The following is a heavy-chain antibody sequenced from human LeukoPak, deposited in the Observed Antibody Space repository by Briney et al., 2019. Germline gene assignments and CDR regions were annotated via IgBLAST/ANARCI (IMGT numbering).Heavy chain of an antibody. J-gene: IGHJ6*02. Sequence: GGSLRLSCAASGFTFSNAWMNWVRQAPGKGLEWVSVIYSGGSTYYADSVKGRFTISRDNSKNTLYLQMNSLRAEDTAVYYCATPSSGWYGYGMDVWGQGTTVTVSS. CDR1: GFTFSNAW. CDR2: IYSGGST. V-gene: IGHV3-53*01. D-gene: IGHD6-19*01. CDR3: ATPSSGWYGYGMDV.